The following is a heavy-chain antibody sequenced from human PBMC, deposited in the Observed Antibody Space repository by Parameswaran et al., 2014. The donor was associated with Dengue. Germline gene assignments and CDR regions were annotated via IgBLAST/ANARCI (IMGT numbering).Heavy chain of an antibody. Sequence: WVRQAPGQGLEWMGWINPNSGGTNYAQKFQGRVTMTRDTSISTAYMELSRLRSDDTAVYYCAREWEDIVVVPAAKIFDYWGQGTLVHRLL. D-gene: IGHD2-2*01. CDR3: AREWEDIVVVPAAKIFDY. CDR2: INPNSGGT. J-gene: IGHJ4*02. V-gene: IGHV1-2*02.